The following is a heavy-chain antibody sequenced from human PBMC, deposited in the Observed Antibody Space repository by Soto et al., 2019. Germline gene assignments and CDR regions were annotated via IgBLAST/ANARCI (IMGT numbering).Heavy chain of an antibody. Sequence: EVQLVESGGGLVNPGASLRLSCAGSGFIFSHTWRNWVRQAPGKGLEWVGRIKSKIEGGTIDYTAPVKGRFTISRDDSRNMLYLQMNSLKTEDTAIYYCSTLGRLTGYNVGGQGTLVTVSS. V-gene: IGHV3-15*07. J-gene: IGHJ4*02. CDR3: STLGRLTGYNV. CDR2: IKSKIEGGTI. D-gene: IGHD3-9*01. CDR1: GFIFSHTW.